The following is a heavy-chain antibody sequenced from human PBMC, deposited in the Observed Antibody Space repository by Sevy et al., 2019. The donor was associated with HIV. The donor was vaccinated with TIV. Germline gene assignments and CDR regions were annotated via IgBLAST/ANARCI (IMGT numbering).Heavy chain of an antibody. J-gene: IGHJ4*02. D-gene: IGHD4-17*01. V-gene: IGHV4-59*12. CDR1: GDSISSYY. Sequence: SETLSLTCTVSGDSISSYYWSWIRQPPGKGLEWIGYIYYSGSTNYNPSLKSRVTISVDTSKNQFSLKLSSVTAADTAVYYCASFGTPVTKGDYWGQGTLVTVSS. CDR3: ASFGTPVTKGDY. CDR2: IYYSGST.